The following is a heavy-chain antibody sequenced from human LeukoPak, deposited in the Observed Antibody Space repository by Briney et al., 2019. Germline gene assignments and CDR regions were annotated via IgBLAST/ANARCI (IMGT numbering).Heavy chain of an antibody. Sequence: PSETLSLTCTVSGYSISSGYYWGWIRQPPGKGLEWIGSIYHSGSTYYNPSLKSRVTISVDTSKNQFSLKLSSVTAADTAVYYCARDQYCSSTSCWDDAFDIWGQGIMVTVSS. V-gene: IGHV4-38-2*02. D-gene: IGHD2-2*01. J-gene: IGHJ3*02. CDR1: GYSISSGYY. CDR2: IYHSGST. CDR3: ARDQYCSSTSCWDDAFDI.